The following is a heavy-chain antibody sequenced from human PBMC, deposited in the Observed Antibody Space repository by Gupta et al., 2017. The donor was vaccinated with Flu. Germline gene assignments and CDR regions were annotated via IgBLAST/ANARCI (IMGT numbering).Heavy chain of an antibody. J-gene: IGHJ4*02. D-gene: IGHD2-2*01. CDR1: GFTFSSYS. CDR2: ISSSSSTI. Sequence: EVQLVESGGGLVQPGGSLRLSCAASGFTFSSYSMNWVRQAPGKGLEWVSYISSSSSTIYYADAGKGRFTISRDNAKNALYLQMKRMREEATAVYYCAIGDCSSTSCPFDYGGQGTMVTVYS. CDR3: AIGDCSSTSCPFDY. V-gene: IGHV3-48*02.